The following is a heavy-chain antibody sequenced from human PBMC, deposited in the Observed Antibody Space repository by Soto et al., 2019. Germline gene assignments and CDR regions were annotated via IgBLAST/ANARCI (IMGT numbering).Heavy chain of an antibody. V-gene: IGHV3-72*01. J-gene: IGHJ6*01. D-gene: IGHD1-26*01. CDR2: SRNRVNSHTT. CDR3: TRGLLGGAPSYTFHGMDV. Sequence: EVQLVESGGGLFQPGGSLRLSCAASGFTFSDHYMDWVRQAPGKGLEWVARSRNRVNSHTTEYAASVKGRFTISRDESKSSLYLQMNSLKIEDTAVYYCTRGLLGGAPSYTFHGMDVWGQGTTVTVSS. CDR1: GFTFSDHY.